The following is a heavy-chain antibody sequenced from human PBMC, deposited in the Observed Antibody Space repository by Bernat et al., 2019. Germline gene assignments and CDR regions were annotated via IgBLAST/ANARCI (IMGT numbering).Heavy chain of an antibody. CDR2: IVVGSGNT. CDR1: GFTFTSSA. Sequence: QMQLVQSGPEVKKPGTSVKVSCKASGFTFTSSAVQWVRQAREQRLEWIGWIVVGSGNTNYAQKFQEGVSITRDMSTSTAYMEPGSLRSEDSAVYYCAADGSSWRAFDIWGQGTMVTVSS. J-gene: IGHJ3*02. V-gene: IGHV1-58*01. D-gene: IGHD6-13*01. CDR3: AADGSSWRAFDI.